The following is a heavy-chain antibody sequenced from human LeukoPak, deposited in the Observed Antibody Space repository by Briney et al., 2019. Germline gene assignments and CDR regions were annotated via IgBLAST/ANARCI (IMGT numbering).Heavy chain of an antibody. J-gene: IGHJ5*02. CDR3: ARGGYDFWSGGNWFDP. CDR2: IYYSGST. V-gene: IGHV4-59*12. D-gene: IGHD3-3*01. Sequence: SETLSLTCTVSGGSISSYYWSWIRQPPGKGLEWIGYIYYSGSTNYNPSLKSRVTISVDTSKNQFSLKLSSVTAADTAVYYCARGGYDFWSGGNWFDPWGQGTLVTVSS. CDR1: GGSISSYY.